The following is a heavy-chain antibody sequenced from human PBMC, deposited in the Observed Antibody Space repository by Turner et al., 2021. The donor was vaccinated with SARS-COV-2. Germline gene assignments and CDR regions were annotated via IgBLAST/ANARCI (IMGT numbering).Heavy chain of an antibody. CDR3: AKGGDIVVVPIAPTFDY. D-gene: IGHD2-2*01. V-gene: IGHV3-30*18. CDR2: ISYDGSNK. J-gene: IGHJ4*02. Sequence: QVQLVESGGGVVQPGRSLRLSCAASGFTFSSYGMHWVRQAPGKGLEGVAVISYDGSNKYYADSVKGRFTISRDNSKNTLYLQMNSLRAEDTAVYYCAKGGDIVVVPIAPTFDYWGQGTLVTVSS. CDR1: GFTFSSYG.